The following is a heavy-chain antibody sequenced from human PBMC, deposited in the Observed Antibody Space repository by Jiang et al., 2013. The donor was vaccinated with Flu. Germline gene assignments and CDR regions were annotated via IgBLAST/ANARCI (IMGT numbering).Heavy chain of an antibody. CDR1: GFTFNGYG. Sequence: VQLVESGGGVVQPGRSLRLSCAASGFTFNGYGMHWVRQAPGKGLEWVAVISYDGSNKNYADSVKGRFTISRDNSKNTLYLQMNSLTAEDTAVYYCAKRSSDNSGPFDYWGQGTLVTGLL. D-gene: IGHD3-22*01. J-gene: IGHJ4*02. V-gene: IGHV3-30*18. CDR2: ISYDGSNK. CDR3: AKRSSDNSGPFDY.